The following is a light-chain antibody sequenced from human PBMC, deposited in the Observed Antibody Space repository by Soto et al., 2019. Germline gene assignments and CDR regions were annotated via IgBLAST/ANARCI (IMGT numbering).Light chain of an antibody. Sequence: QSALTQPASVSGSPGQSITISCTGTNSDVGSYNLVSWYQQHPGKAPKLMIYEGSKRPSGVSNRFSGSKSGNTASLTISGLQAAAEADYHCCSYAGSSTLVFGGGTKLTVL. CDR1: NSDVGSYNL. V-gene: IGLV2-23*01. CDR2: EGS. CDR3: CSYAGSSTLV. J-gene: IGLJ2*01.